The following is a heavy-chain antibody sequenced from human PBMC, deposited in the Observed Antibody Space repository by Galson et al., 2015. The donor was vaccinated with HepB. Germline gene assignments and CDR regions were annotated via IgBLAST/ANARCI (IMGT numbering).Heavy chain of an antibody. Sequence: SLRLPCAASGFTFSNYAMSWVRQAPGRGLEWVSALSSDAATTYYADSVKGRFTISRDTSRDTLYLQMNSLRAEDTAVYFCAKDTTWLVRGLVYFDYWGRGTLVTVSS. CDR3: AKDTTWLVRGLVYFDY. D-gene: IGHD3-10*01. CDR1: GFTFSNYA. V-gene: IGHV3-23*01. CDR2: LSSDAATT. J-gene: IGHJ4*02.